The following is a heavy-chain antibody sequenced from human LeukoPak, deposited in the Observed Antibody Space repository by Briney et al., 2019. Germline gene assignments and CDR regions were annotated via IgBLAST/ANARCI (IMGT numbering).Heavy chain of an antibody. D-gene: IGHD2-21*02. CDR3: AKCMSATGVCLNFDS. J-gene: IGHJ4*02. V-gene: IGHV3-23*01. CDR1: GFTFLNYA. Sequence: GGSLRLSCEASGFTFLNYATSWVRQAPGKGLQWVSGISGRDDTTYYTDSPEGSTYYTNSAEGRFTISRGNSKNTVYLQIDSLGVEDTAVYYCAKCMSATGVCLNFDSWGQGILVTVSS. CDR2: ISGRDDTTYYTDSPEGST.